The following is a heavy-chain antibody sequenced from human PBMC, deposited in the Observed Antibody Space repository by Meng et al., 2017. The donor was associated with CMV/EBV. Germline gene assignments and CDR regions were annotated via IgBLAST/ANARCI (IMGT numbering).Heavy chain of an antibody. CDR1: GFNFETYA. J-gene: IGHJ4*02. D-gene: IGHD6-25*01. V-gene: IGHV3-9*01. Sequence: GGSLRLSCTGSGFNFETYAMHWVRQAPGKGLEWVSSISWNSGNVGCADSVEGRFTISRDNAKKSVYLQMNSLRPEDTALYYCAKGPGYQAAKFYFDYWGQGTLVTVSS. CDR3: AKGPGYQAAKFYFDY. CDR2: ISWNSGNV.